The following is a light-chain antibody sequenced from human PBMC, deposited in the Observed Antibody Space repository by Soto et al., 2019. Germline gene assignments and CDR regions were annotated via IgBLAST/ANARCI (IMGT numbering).Light chain of an antibody. CDR3: QQYVSSPRLT. CDR1: QSISSYY. J-gene: IGKJ4*01. Sequence: DIWLTQSPGTLSLSPGERATLSCRASQSISSYYLAWYQQKPGQAPRLLIYGASSRATGIPDRFSGSGSGTDFTLTISRLEPEDFAVYYCQQYVSSPRLTFGGGTKVEIK. V-gene: IGKV3-20*01. CDR2: GAS.